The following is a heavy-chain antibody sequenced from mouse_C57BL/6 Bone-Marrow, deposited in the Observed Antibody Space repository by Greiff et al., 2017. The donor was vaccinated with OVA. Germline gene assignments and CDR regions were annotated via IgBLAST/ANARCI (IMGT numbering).Heavy chain of an antibody. J-gene: IGHJ4*01. D-gene: IGHD1-1*01. V-gene: IGHV5-4*01. CDR3: ATIRGAMDY. Sequence: DVHLVESGGGLVKPGGSLKLSCAASGFTFSSYAMSWVRQTPEKRLEWVATISDGGSYTYYPANVKGRFTISRDNAKHNLYLQMSHLKSEDTAMYYCATIRGAMDYWGQGTSVTVPS. CDR2: ISDGGSYT. CDR1: GFTFSSYA.